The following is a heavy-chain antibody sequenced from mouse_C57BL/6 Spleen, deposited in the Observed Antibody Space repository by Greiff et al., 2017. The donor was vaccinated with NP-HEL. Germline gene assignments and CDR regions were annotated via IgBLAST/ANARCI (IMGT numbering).Heavy chain of an antibody. CDR2: IDPSDSYT. CDR1: GYTFTSYW. CDR3: ARRSIYYYGSSLLAMDY. J-gene: IGHJ4*01. V-gene: IGHV1-69*01. D-gene: IGHD1-1*01. Sequence: QVQLQQPGAELVMPGASVKLSCKASGYTFTSYWMHWVKQRPGQGLEWIGEIDPSDSYTNYNQKFKGKSTLTVDKSSSTAYMQLSSLTSEDSAVYYCARRSIYYYGSSLLAMDYWGQGTSVTVSS.